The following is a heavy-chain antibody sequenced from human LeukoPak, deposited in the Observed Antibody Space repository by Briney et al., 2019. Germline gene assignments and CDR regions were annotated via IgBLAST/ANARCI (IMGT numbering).Heavy chain of an antibody. CDR1: GYSFTSYW. J-gene: IGHJ4*02. Sequence: GESLKTSCKASGYSFTSYWLGWVRQMPGKGLEWMGIIYPDDSDTRYSPSFQGQVTFSADKSISTAYLQWRSLKASDTAMYYCARRGYCGGDCYVDYWGQGTLVTVSS. V-gene: IGHV5-51*01. D-gene: IGHD2-21*02. CDR2: IYPDDSDT. CDR3: ARRGYCGGDCYVDY.